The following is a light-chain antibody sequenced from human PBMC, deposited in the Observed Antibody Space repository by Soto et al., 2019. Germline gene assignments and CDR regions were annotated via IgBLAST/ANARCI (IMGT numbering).Light chain of an antibody. J-gene: IGLJ1*01. CDR3: SSYAGSNNV. V-gene: IGLV2-8*01. CDR2: EVS. CDR1: SSDVGGYNY. Sequence: QSVLTQPPSASGSPGQSVTISCTGTSSDVGGYNYVSWYQQHPGKAPKLMIYEVSKRPSGVPDRFSGSKSGNTASLTVSGLKAEDEAAYYCSSYAGSNNVFGTGTKVTV.